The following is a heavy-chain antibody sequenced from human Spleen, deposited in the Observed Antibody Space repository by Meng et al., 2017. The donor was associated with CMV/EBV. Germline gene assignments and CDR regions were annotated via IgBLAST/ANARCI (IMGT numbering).Heavy chain of an antibody. CDR1: GFTFSSYA. CDR2: ISGSGGST. V-gene: IGHV3-23*01. Sequence: GESLKISCAASGFTFSSYAMSWVRQAPGKGLEWVSAISGSGGSTYYADSVKGRFTISRDNSKNTLYLQMNSLRAEDTAVYYCARENCSSTSCYTGVHYYYYYGMDVWGQGTTVTVSS. J-gene: IGHJ6*02. D-gene: IGHD2-2*01. CDR3: ARENCSSTSCYTGVHYYYYYGMDV.